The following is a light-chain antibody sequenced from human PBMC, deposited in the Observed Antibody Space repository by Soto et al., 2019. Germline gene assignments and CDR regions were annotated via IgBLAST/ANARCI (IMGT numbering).Light chain of an antibody. CDR2: WAS. CDR3: QQYYSTLFT. V-gene: IGKV4-1*01. Sequence: DIVMTQSPDSLAVSLGERATLNCKSSQSVLYSSNNKNYLAWYQQKPGQPPKLLIYWASTRESGVPDRFSGSGYGTDFTLTSSSLQAEDVAVYYCQQYYSTLFTFGPGTKVDIK. CDR1: QSVLYSSNNKNY. J-gene: IGKJ3*01.